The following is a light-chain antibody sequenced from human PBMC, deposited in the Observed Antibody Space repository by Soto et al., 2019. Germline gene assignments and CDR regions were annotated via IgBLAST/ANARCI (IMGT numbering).Light chain of an antibody. CDR2: DAT. CDR1: SSDLGGYNF. V-gene: IGLV2-14*01. Sequence: QSVLTQPASVSGSHGQSITISCTGTSSDLGGYNFVSWYQQHPGKAPKLMIYDATNRPSGVSHRFSGSNSGNTASLTISGLQAEDEADYYCSSYTSSTTDVVFGGGTKLTVL. J-gene: IGLJ2*01. CDR3: SSYTSSTTDVV.